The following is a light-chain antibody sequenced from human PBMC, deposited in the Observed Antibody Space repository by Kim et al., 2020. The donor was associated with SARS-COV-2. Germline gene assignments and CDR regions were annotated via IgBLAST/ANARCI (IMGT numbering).Light chain of an antibody. V-gene: IGLV2-11*01. Sequence: GQSVTISCTGTSSDVGNYNYVSWYQQHPGKAPNLIIYDVSKRPSGVPDRFSGSKSGNTASLIISGLQAEDEADYYCCSYAGIYTYVFGTGTKVTVL. CDR2: DVS. J-gene: IGLJ1*01. CDR3: CSYAGIYTYV. CDR1: SSDVGNYNY.